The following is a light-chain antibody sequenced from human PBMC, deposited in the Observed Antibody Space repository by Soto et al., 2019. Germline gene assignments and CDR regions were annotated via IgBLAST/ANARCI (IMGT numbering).Light chain of an antibody. Sequence: QSALTQPPSASGSPGQSVTISCTGTSSDVGGYNYVSWCQQHPGKAPKLMIYEVSKRPSGVPDRFSGSKSGNTASLTVSGLQAEDEADYYCSSYAGSTLYVFGTGTKLTVL. CDR1: SSDVGGYNY. V-gene: IGLV2-8*01. J-gene: IGLJ1*01. CDR2: EVS. CDR3: SSYAGSTLYV.